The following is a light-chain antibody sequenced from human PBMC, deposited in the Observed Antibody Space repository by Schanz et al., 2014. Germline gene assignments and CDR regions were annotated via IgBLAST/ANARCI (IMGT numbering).Light chain of an antibody. CDR3: CSYGGDNIFVK. CDR1: SSDVGSYNL. V-gene: IGLV2-23*01. Sequence: QSALTQPASVSGSPGQSITISCTGTSSDVGSYNLVSWYQQHPGKAPKLMIYEGSKRPSGVSNRISGSKSGNTASLTISGVQAEDEADYYCCSYGGDNIFVKFGGGTKLTVL. J-gene: IGLJ2*01. CDR2: EGS.